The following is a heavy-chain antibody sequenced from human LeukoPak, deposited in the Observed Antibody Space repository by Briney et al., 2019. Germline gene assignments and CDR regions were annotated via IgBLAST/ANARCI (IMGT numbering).Heavy chain of an antibody. V-gene: IGHV3-74*01. CDR3: ARGGLLGFDP. J-gene: IGHJ5*02. CDR1: GFTFSSYW. CDR2: INTDGSST. Sequence: GGSLRLSCAASGFTFSSYWMHWVRQAPGKGLVWVSRINTDGSSTYYADSVKGRFTISRDNARNTLYLQMNSLRVDDTAVYYCARGGLLGFDPWGQATLVTVS.